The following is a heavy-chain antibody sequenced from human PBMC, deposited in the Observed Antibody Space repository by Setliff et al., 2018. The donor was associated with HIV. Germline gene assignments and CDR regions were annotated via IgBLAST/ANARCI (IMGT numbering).Heavy chain of an antibody. CDR3: ASRAGGDF. V-gene: IGHV4-61*09. Sequence: PSETLSLTCTVSGGSISSNNYFWSWIRQPAGKGLEWIGHIYPSGSTNYNPSLKSRATISVDTSKNQFSLNLSSVTAADTAAYYCASRAGGDFWGQGTMVTVSS. D-gene: IGHD3-10*01. J-gene: IGHJ3*01. CDR2: IYPSGST. CDR1: GGSISSNNYF.